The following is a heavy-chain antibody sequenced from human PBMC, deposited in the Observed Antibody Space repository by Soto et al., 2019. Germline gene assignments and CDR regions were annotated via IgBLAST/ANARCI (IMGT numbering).Heavy chain of an antibody. CDR2: IRSKANNYAT. Sequence: GESLKISCAASGFTVSGSAMHWVRQASGKGLEWVGRIRSKANNYATAYAASVKGRFTVSRDDSKNTAYLQMNSLKTEDTAAYYCTRPGGDYYYYYGMDVWGQGTTVTVSS. V-gene: IGHV3-73*01. CDR3: TRPGGDYYYYYGMDV. D-gene: IGHD4-17*01. J-gene: IGHJ6*02. CDR1: GFTVSGSA.